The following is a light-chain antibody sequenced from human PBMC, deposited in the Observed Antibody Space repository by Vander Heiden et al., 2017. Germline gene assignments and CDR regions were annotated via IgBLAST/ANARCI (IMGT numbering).Light chain of an antibody. V-gene: IGLV2-11*01. J-gene: IGLJ1*01. CDR3: CSYAGSYTHV. CDR1: STNVGGYNY. Sequence: QSALTQPRSVSGSPRQSVTISCTVTSTNVGGYNYGSWYQQPPGKAPKFLIYDVNKRPSGVPDRFSGSKSGNTASLTISGLQAEDEADYYCCSYAGSYTHVFGSGTKVTVL. CDR2: DVN.